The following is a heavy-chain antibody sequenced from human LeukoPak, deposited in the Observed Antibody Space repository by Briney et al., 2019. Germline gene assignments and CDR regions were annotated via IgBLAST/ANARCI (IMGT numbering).Heavy chain of an antibody. Sequence: SETLSLTCTVSGGSISSSSYYWGWIRQPPGKGLEWIGYIYHSGSTYYNPSLKSRVTISVDRSKNQFSLKLSSVTAADTAVYYCARGQPGYCSSTSCLYYYGMDVWGQGTTVTVSS. J-gene: IGHJ6*02. CDR1: GGSISSSSYY. CDR3: ARGQPGYCSSTSCLYYYGMDV. D-gene: IGHD2-2*01. V-gene: IGHV4-39*07. CDR2: IYHSGST.